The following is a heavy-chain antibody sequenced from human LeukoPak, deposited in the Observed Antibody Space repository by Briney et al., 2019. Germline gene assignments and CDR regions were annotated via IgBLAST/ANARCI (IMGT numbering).Heavy chain of an antibody. CDR1: GFTFSRNW. CDR3: GLGYCRGGSCYHIDY. Sequence: GGSLRLSCAASGFTFSRNWMHWVRKAPGKGLVWVSRINSDGSSTNYADSVKGRFTISRDNAKNTLYLQVNSLRAEDTAVYYCGLGYCRGGSCYHIDYWGQGTLVTVSS. V-gene: IGHV3-74*01. CDR2: INSDGSST. D-gene: IGHD2-15*01. J-gene: IGHJ4*02.